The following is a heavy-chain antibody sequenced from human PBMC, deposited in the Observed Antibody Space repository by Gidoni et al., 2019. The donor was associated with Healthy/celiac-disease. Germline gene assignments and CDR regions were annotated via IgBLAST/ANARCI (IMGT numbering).Heavy chain of an antibody. D-gene: IGHD6-6*01. V-gene: IGHV4-59*01. Sequence: QVQLQESGPGLVKPSETLSLTCTVPGGSISSYYWSWIRQPPGKGLEWIGYIYYSGSTNYNPSLKSRVTISVDTSKNQFSLKLSSVTAADTAVYYCARDKARPGGWFDPWGQGTLVTVSS. J-gene: IGHJ5*02. CDR2: IYYSGST. CDR3: ARDKARPGGWFDP. CDR1: GGSISSYY.